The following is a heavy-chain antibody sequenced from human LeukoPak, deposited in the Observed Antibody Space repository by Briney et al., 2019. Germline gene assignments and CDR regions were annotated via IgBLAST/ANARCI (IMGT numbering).Heavy chain of an antibody. CDR3: ARDPLHDYGDYVNYYGMDV. Sequence: SETLSLTCTVSGGSISSYYWSWIRQPPGKGLEWIGYISYSGSTNYIPSLKSRVTISVDTSKNQFSLKLSSVTAADTAVYYCARDPLHDYGDYVNYYGMDVWGQGTTVTVSS. D-gene: IGHD4-17*01. J-gene: IGHJ6*02. V-gene: IGHV4-59*01. CDR2: ISYSGST. CDR1: GGSISSYY.